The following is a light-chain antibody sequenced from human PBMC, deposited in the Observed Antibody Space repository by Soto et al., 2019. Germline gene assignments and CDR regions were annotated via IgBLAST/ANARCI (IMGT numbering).Light chain of an antibody. CDR3: QQLNTYPLT. Sequence: DIQMTQSPSTLSASVGDIVTITCRASQGISSYLAWYQQKPGKAPKLLIYAASTLQGGVPSRFSGSESGTEFTLTISSLQPEDFATYYCQQLNTYPLTFGGGTKVDIK. CDR1: QGISSY. CDR2: AAS. J-gene: IGKJ4*01. V-gene: IGKV1-9*01.